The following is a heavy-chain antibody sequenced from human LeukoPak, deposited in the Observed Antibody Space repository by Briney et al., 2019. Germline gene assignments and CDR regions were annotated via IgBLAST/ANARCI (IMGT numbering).Heavy chain of an antibody. D-gene: IGHD5-24*01. Sequence: GASVKVSCKASGYTFISYGISWVRQAPGQGLEWMGWISAYNGNTNYAQSLQGRVTLTTDRSTSTAYMELRSLRSDDTAVYYCARDTQMTTTHLDHWGRGTLVTVSS. CDR2: ISAYNGNT. V-gene: IGHV1-18*01. J-gene: IGHJ5*02. CDR3: ARDTQMTTTHLDH. CDR1: GYTFISYG.